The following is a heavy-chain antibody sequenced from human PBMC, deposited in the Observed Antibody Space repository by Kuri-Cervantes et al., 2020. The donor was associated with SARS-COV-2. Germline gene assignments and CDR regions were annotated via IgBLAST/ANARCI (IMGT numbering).Heavy chain of an antibody. CDR3: ARAPLATLTPYHFDH. J-gene: IGHJ4*02. V-gene: IGHV5-51*01. D-gene: IGHD3-9*01. Sequence: GESLKISCEGVGYSFSTYWIAWVRQMPGKGLEWMGIIYPGDSDTTYSPSFQGQVTISTDSSINTAYLQWSSLKASDTAIYYCARAPLATLTPYHFDHWGQGTLVTVSS. CDR2: IYPGDSDT. CDR1: GYSFSTYW.